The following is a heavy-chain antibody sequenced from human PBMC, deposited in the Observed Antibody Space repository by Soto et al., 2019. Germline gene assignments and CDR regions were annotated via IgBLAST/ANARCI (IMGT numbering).Heavy chain of an antibody. Sequence: QAQLQESGPGLVKPSGTLSLTCAVSGGSISSSNWWSWVRQPPGKGLEWIGEIYHSGSTNYNPSLKSRVTISVDKSKNQFSLKLSSVTAADTAVYYCARDLYSGSYSDAFDIWGQGTMVTVSS. V-gene: IGHV4-4*02. CDR3: ARDLYSGSYSDAFDI. CDR2: IYHSGST. D-gene: IGHD1-26*01. J-gene: IGHJ3*02. CDR1: GGSISSSNW.